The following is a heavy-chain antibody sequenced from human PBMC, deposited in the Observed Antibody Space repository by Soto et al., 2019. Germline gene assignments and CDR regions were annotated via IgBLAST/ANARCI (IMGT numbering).Heavy chain of an antibody. Sequence: GGSLRLSCAASGFTFSLYTMSWVRQAPGKGLEWVSGIYGSASKTFYADSVKGRFTISRDHSRNTLYLQMNSLRAEDTAVYYSAKLSRVLRFLEWLLHMDVWGKGTTVTVSS. J-gene: IGHJ6*03. CDR3: AKLSRVLRFLEWLLHMDV. CDR1: GFTFSLYT. V-gene: IGHV3-23*01. CDR2: IYGSASKT. D-gene: IGHD3-3*01.